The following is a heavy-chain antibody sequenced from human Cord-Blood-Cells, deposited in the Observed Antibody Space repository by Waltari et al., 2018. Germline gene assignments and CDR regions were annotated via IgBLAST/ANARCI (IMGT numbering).Heavy chain of an antibody. CDR1: GYTLTRYD. Sequence: VKKLGASVKVSCKASGYTLTRYDINWVRQATGQGLEWMGWMYPNSGNTGYAQKFQGRVTMTRNTSISTAYMELSSLRSEDTAVYYCARYEDSVEIWGQGTMVTVSS. J-gene: IGHJ3*02. V-gene: IGHV1-8*01. CDR2: MYPNSGNT. D-gene: IGHD3-16*01. CDR3: ARYEDSVEI.